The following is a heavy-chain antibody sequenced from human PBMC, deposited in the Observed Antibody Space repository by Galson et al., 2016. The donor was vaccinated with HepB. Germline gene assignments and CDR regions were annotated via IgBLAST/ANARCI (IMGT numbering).Heavy chain of an antibody. CDR3: ATNGPQLYFHWLNSFDY. V-gene: IGHV3-23*01. D-gene: IGHD3-9*01. CDR2: ISATGSST. Sequence: SLRLSCAASGFTSSTYAMSWVRQAPGKGLEWVSAISATGSSTYYADSVKGRFTISKDNSKNTRYLQMNGLRTEETAIYYCATNGPQLYFHWLNSFDYWGQGTLVTVSS. J-gene: IGHJ4*02. CDR1: GFTSSTYA.